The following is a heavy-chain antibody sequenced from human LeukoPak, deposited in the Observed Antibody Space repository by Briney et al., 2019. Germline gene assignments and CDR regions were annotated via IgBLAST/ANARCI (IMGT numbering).Heavy chain of an antibody. D-gene: IGHD3-3*01. Sequence: GGSLRLSCAASGLSVSSSYMSWVRQAPGKGLEWVSVILADGRTFYADSVKGRFTFSRDNSRNTLYLQMNSLTVEDTAVYYCARDDGGYWGQGTLVTVSS. CDR2: ILADGRT. V-gene: IGHV3-53*01. CDR1: GLSVSSSY. CDR3: ARDDGGY. J-gene: IGHJ4*02.